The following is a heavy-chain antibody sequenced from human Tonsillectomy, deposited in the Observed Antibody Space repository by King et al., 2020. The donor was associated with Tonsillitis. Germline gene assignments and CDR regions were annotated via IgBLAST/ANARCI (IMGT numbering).Heavy chain of an antibody. V-gene: IGHV3-7*03. Sequence: EVQLVQSGGGLVQPGGSLRLSCAASGFTFSRYWMSWVRQAPGKGLEWVAHMKQDGSEKYYVDSVKGRFTISRDNAKNSLYLQMNSLRAEDTAVYYCARDRYGMDVWGQGTTVTVSS. J-gene: IGHJ6*02. CDR1: GFTFSRYW. CDR2: MKQDGSEK. CDR3: ARDRYGMDV.